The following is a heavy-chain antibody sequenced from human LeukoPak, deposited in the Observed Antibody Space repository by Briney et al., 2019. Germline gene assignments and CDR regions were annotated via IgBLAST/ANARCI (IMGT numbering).Heavy chain of an antibody. CDR2: ISSSSAYT. J-gene: IGHJ6*02. Sequence: AGGSLRLSCAASGFTFDSYSMNWVRQVPGKGLEWVSSISSSSAYTYYADSVKGRFTISRDSAKNSLFLQMDSLRAEDTAVYYCTSEPTPHSSSVRYYYYGMDVWGQGTTVTVSS. CDR3: TSEPTPHSSSVRYYYYGMDV. CDR1: GFTFDSYS. V-gene: IGHV3-21*04. D-gene: IGHD6-6*01.